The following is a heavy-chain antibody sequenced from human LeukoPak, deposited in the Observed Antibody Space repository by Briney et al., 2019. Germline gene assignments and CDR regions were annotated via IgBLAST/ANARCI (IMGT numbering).Heavy chain of an antibody. CDR1: GFTFSNYW. CDR3: ARLYSSSVNF. V-gene: IGHV3-7*01. CDR2: IKQDGSEK. J-gene: IGHJ4*02. D-gene: IGHD6-13*01. Sequence: GGSLRLSCAASGFTFSNYWMSWVRQAPGKGLEWVASIKQDGSEKHYVDSVKGRFTISRDNAKNSLYLQMNSPRADDTAVYYCARLYSSSVNFWGQGTMVTVSS.